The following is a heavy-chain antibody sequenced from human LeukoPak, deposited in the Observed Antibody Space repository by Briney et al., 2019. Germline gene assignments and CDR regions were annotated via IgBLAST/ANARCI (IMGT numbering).Heavy chain of an antibody. CDR2: IYTSGST. J-gene: IGHJ6*03. V-gene: IGHV4-61*02. D-gene: IGHD6-13*01. CDR1: GGSISSGSYY. Sequence: PSQTLSLTCTVSGGSISSGSYYWSWIRQPAGKGLEWIGRIYTSGSTNYNPSLKSRVTISVDTSKNQFSLKLSSVTAADTAVYYRAENSRGYMDVWGKGTTVTVSS. CDR3: AENSRGYMDV.